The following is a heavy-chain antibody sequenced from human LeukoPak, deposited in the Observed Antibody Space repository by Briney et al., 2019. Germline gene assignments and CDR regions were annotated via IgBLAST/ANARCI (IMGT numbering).Heavy chain of an antibody. V-gene: IGHV3-15*01. CDR1: GFTFSNAW. CDR3: SKEGMDV. Sequence: PGGSLRLSCAASGFTFSNAWMSWVRQAPGTGLEWVGLIKTKTDGGTTDYGAPVKGRFTISRDDSKNTLYLQMNSLKTEDTAVYYCSKEGMDVWGQGTTVTVS. CDR2: IKTKTDGGTT. J-gene: IGHJ6*02.